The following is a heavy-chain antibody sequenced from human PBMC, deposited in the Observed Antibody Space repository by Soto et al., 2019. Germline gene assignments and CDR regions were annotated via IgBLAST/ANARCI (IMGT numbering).Heavy chain of an antibody. V-gene: IGHV3-30*03. J-gene: IGHJ4*02. CDR1: GFTFSSYG. D-gene: IGHD5-12*01. Sequence: QVQLVESGGGVVQPGRSLRLSCAASGFTFSSYGMHWVRQAPGKGLEWVAVISYDGSNKYYADSVKGRFTISRDNSKNTLYLQMNSLRAEDTAVYYCATETYSGYDSPFDYWGQGTLVTVSS. CDR3: ATETYSGYDSPFDY. CDR2: ISYDGSNK.